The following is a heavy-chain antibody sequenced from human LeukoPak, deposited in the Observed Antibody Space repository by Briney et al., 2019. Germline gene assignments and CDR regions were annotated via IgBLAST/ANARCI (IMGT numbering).Heavy chain of an antibody. J-gene: IGHJ4*02. CDR3: AKGAYGSGSSSFDY. CDR1: GFTFSNYA. D-gene: IGHD3-10*01. Sequence: GGSLRLSCAASGFTFSNYAMSWIRQAPGKGLEWVSLIRDSGGSTYYADSVKGRFTISRDNSKNTLYLQMNSLRAEDTALYYCAKGAYGSGSSSFDYWGQGILVTVSS. CDR2: IRDSGGST. V-gene: IGHV3-23*01.